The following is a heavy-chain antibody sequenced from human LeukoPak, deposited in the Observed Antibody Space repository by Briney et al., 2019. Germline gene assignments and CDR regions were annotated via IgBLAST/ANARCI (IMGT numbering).Heavy chain of an antibody. V-gene: IGHV3-66*01. D-gene: IGHD3-10*01. CDR2: IYSGGTI. CDR1: GFTVSRNS. J-gene: IGHJ4*02. Sequence: GGSLRLSCAASGFTVSRNSMSWVRQAPGKGLEWVSVIYSGGTIYYPDSVKDRFTISRDNSKNTLYLQMNSLRAEDTAVYYCARGRGDPHEYDYWGQGALVTVSS. CDR3: ARGRGDPHEYDY.